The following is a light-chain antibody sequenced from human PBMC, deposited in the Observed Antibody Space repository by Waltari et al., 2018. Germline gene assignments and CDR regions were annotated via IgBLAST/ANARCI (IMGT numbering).Light chain of an antibody. J-gene: IGKJ1*01. V-gene: IGKV3-11*01. CDR3: QQRSIWPWT. CDR2: AAS. CDR1: QSVGRS. Sequence: EIVLTQSPATLSLSPGESATLSCRASQSVGRSLAWYQQKPGQAPRLVLYAASNRATGSPDRFSGINSGTDFSLTISSLDAEDFAVYYCQQRSIWPWTFGLGTKVEVK.